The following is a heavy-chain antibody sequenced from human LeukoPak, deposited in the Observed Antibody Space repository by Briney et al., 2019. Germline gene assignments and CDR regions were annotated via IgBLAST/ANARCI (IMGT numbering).Heavy chain of an antibody. J-gene: IGHJ4*02. CDR2: IYNSGST. V-gene: IGHV4-34*01. CDR3: VRAYDY. Sequence: SETLSLTCAVYGGSSSGSNWSWLRQPPGKGLEWIGEIYNSGSTIYNPSLKSRVTVSVDTSKNQFSLNLISVTAADTAVYYCVRAYDYWGQGTLVTVSS. CDR1: GGSSSGSN.